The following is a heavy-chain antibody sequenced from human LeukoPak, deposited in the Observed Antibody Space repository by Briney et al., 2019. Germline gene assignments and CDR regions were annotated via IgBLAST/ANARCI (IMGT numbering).Heavy chain of an antibody. Sequence: GGSLRLSCAASGFTFSSYAMSWVRQAPGKGLEWVSAISGSGGSTYYADSVKGRFTISRDNSKNTLYLQMNSLRAEDTAVYYCAKDRDDYVWGSYRYPTIGFDYWGQGTLVTVSS. CDR2: ISGSGGST. J-gene: IGHJ4*02. V-gene: IGHV3-23*01. D-gene: IGHD3-16*02. CDR1: GFTFSSYA. CDR3: AKDRDDYVWGSYRYPTIGFDY.